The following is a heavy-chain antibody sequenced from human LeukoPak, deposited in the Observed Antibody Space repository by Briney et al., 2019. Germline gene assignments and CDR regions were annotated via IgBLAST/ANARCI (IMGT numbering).Heavy chain of an antibody. CDR2: INQDGSEE. CDR3: VRDGGVSGYDLLDY. CDR1: GFTFSNYW. V-gene: IGHV3-7*01. D-gene: IGHD5-12*01. J-gene: IGHJ4*02. Sequence: LAGGSLRLSCAASGFTFSNYWMTWVRQAPGKGLEWVAHINQDGSEEHYMDSAKARFTISRDNAKSSLSLQMNSLRAEDTAVYYCVRDGGVSGYDLLDYWGQGTLVTVSS.